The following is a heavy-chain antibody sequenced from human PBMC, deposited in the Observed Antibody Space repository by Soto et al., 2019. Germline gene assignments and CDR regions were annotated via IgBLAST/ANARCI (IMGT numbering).Heavy chain of an antibody. Sequence: ASVKVSCKASGYTFTSYAMHWVRQAPGQRLEWMGWINAGNGNTKYSQKFQGRVTITRDTSASTAYMELSSLRSEDTAVYYCARSDILTGHAFDYWGQGTLVTVSS. CDR3: ARSDILTGHAFDY. D-gene: IGHD3-9*01. CDR1: GYTFTSYA. V-gene: IGHV1-3*01. CDR2: INAGNGNT. J-gene: IGHJ4*02.